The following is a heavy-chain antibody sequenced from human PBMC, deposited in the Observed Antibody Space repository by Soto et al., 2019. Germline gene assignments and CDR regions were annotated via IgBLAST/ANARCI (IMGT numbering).Heavy chain of an antibody. CDR3: AREQYNWKL. D-gene: IGHD1-20*01. J-gene: IGHJ4*02. CDR2: VYHTGNT. Sequence: SSETLSLTCSVSGVSITNYYWTWIRHSPGKGLEWIGYVYHTGNTYYNPSLRSRVTISPDTSKNQVSLRLRSVTAADTAVYYCAREQYNWKLWGQGTLVTVSS. CDR1: GVSITNYY. V-gene: IGHV4-59*01.